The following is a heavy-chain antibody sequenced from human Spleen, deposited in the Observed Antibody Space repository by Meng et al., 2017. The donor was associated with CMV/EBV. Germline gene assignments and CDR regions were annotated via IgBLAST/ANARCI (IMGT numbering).Heavy chain of an antibody. CDR1: GFTFFSYG. D-gene: IGHD2-15*01. CDR3: ARSSSGAYAPMDY. Sequence: GESLKISCAASGFTFFSYGMHWVRQAPGKGLEWVAFIRYDGSNKYYADSVKGRFTISRDNSKNTLYLQMNSLRAEDTAVYYCARSSSGAYAPMDYWGQGTLVTVSS. CDR2: IRYDGSNK. J-gene: IGHJ4*02. V-gene: IGHV3-30*02.